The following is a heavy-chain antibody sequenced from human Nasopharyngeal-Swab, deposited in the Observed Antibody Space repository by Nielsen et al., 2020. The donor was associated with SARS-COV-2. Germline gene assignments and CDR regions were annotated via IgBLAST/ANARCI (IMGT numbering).Heavy chain of an antibody. J-gene: IGHJ4*02. CDR3: ARDSGGPSSGWSPANLDY. CDR1: GFTFSSYA. CDR2: ISYDGSTK. D-gene: IGHD6-19*01. V-gene: IGHV3-30*04. Sequence: GGSLRLSCAASGFTFSSYAMHWVRHAPGKGLEWVAVISYDGSTKYYADSVKGRFTISRDNSKNTLYLQMNSLRSEDTAVYYCARDSGGPSSGWSPANLDYWGQGTLVTVSS.